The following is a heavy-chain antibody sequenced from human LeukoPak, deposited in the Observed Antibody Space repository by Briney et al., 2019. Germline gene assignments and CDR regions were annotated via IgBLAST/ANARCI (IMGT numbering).Heavy chain of an antibody. CDR1: GFTFSSYW. D-gene: IGHD6-13*01. V-gene: IGHV3-74*01. J-gene: IGHJ4*02. CDR3: ARGGSRPIDY. Sequence: GGSLRLSCAASGFTFSSYWMHWVRHAPGKGLVWVSRINSDRSSTSYADLVKGRFTISRDNAKNTLYLQMNSLRAEDTAVYYCARGGSRPIDYWGQGTLVTVSS. CDR2: INSDRSST.